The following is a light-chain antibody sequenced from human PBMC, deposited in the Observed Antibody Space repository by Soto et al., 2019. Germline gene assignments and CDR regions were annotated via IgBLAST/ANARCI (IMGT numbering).Light chain of an antibody. Sequence: DIQMTQSPSSLSASVGDRVTITCRASQGISTYLGWYQHKPGKVPKSLIYSASSLQRGVPSRFSASGSGTEFTLTISDMQPDDFATYYCQQYYRYPWMFGQGTKVEIK. J-gene: IGKJ1*01. V-gene: IGKV1-16*01. CDR2: SAS. CDR3: QQYYRYPWM. CDR1: QGISTY.